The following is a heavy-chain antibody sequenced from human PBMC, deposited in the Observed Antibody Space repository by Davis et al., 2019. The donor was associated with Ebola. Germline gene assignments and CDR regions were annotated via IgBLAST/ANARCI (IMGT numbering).Heavy chain of an antibody. CDR3: ARDRSRAGATSPAGY. Sequence: GESLKISCAASGFTFSSYWMSWVRQAPGKGLEWVANIKQDGSEKYYVDSVKGRFTISRDNAKNSLYLQMNSLRVEDTAVYYCARDRSRAGATSPAGYWGQGTLVTVSS. D-gene: IGHD1-26*01. CDR2: IKQDGSEK. CDR1: GFTFSSYW. J-gene: IGHJ4*02. V-gene: IGHV3-7*03.